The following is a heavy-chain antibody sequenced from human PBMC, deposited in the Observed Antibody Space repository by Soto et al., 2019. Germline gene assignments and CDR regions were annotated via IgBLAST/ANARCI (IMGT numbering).Heavy chain of an antibody. CDR2: IYYSGTT. V-gene: IGHV4-59*08. Sequence: SETLSLTCTISNGSIGTNYWSWLRQPPGKPLEWIGHIYYSGTTNYNPSLKSRVTLSVDMSKSQFSLKLTSATAADTAVYYCARHRWTSGYYLVFDSWGQRTLVTVSS. CDR1: NGSIGTNY. D-gene: IGHD3-3*01. CDR3: ARHRWTSGYYLVFDS. J-gene: IGHJ4*02.